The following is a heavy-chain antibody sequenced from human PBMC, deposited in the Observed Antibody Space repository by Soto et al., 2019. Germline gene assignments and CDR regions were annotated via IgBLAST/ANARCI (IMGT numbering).Heavy chain of an antibody. CDR2: MYFGGSF. V-gene: IGHV4-59*02. D-gene: IGHD3-22*01. J-gene: IGHJ5*02. Sequence: QMQLRESGPGLVKPSETLSLTCTVSGDSVSTGYWSWIRQPPGKGLEWIGFMYFGGSFNYNPSLTSRVTISVETSKNQFSMKMTSVTAADTAVYYCAKSYYDSTGFAVDPWGQGTLVTVSS. CDR3: AKSYYDSTGFAVDP. CDR1: GDSVSTGY.